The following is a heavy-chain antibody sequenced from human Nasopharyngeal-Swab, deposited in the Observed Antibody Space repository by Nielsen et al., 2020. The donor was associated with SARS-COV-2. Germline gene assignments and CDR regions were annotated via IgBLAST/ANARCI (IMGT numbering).Heavy chain of an antibody. Sequence: ASVKVSCKASGYTFTSYAMHWVRQAPGQRPEWMGWINAGNGNTKYSQKFQGRVTITRDRSACTAYMEVSSLRSEDTAVYYCAREPPLYDFWSGHFNGMDVWGQGTTVTASS. D-gene: IGHD3-3*01. CDR3: AREPPLYDFWSGHFNGMDV. CDR1: GYTFTSYA. J-gene: IGHJ6*02. CDR2: INAGNGNT. V-gene: IGHV1-3*01.